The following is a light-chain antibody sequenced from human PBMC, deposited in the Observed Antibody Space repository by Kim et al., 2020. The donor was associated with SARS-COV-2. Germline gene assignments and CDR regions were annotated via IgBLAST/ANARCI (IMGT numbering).Light chain of an antibody. J-gene: IGKJ4*01. CDR2: AAS. CDR1: QDITNF. CDR3: PQYNTYPPP. V-gene: IGKV1-16*02. Sequence: DIQITQSPSSLSASVGDRVTITCRASQDITNFLAWFQQKTGTAPKSLIYAASSLESGVPSKFSGSGSGTDFTLTISSLQPEDFATYYCPQYNTYPPPFGGGTKVDIK.